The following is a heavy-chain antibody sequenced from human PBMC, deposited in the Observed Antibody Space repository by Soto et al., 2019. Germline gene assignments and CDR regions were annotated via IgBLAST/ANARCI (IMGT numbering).Heavy chain of an antibody. CDR2: ISYDGSDI. Sequence: VGSLRLSGVVSGFIFSNYGMHWVRQAPGKGLEWVAFISYDGSDILYADSVKGRFTIPRDNSKSTLFLHMNRPTAEDTAIYFCAIVRVADSPLDHWGQGTLVTVSS. CDR3: AIVRVADSPLDH. V-gene: IGHV3-30*02. J-gene: IGHJ4*02. CDR1: GFIFSNYG. D-gene: IGHD3-10*02.